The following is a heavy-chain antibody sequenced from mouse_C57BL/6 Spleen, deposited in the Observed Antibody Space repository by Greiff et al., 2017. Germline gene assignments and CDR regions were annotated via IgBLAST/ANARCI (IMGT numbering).Heavy chain of an antibody. CDR1: GYTFTSYW. CDR2: IHPSSGST. V-gene: IGHV1-64*01. CDR3: ARGGGAQGRFAY. D-gene: IGHD3-2*02. Sequence: QVQLKQSGAELVKPGASVKLSCKASGYTFTSYWMHWVKQRPGQGLEWIGMIHPSSGSTNYNEKFKSKATLTVDKSSSTAYMQLSSLTSEDSAVYYCARGGGAQGRFAYWGKWTLVTVSA. J-gene: IGHJ3*01.